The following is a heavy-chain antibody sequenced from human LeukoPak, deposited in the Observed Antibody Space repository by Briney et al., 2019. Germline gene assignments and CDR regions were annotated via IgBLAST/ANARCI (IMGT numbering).Heavy chain of an antibody. CDR1: GYTFTGYY. D-gene: IGHD3-10*01. J-gene: IGHJ5*02. CDR3: AREWFGVRFDP. Sequence: SVKVSCKASGYTFTGYYMHWVRQAPGQGLEWMGRIIPIFGTANYAQKFQGRVTITTDESASTAYMELSSLRSEDTAVYYCAREWFGVRFDPWGQGTLVTVSS. V-gene: IGHV1-69*05. CDR2: IIPIFGTA.